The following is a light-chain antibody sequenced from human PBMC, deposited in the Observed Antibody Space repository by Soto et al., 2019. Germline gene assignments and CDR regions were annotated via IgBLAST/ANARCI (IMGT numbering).Light chain of an antibody. CDR2: NYD. CDR1: SSNLGDNT. CDR3: AAWDASLNGYV. V-gene: IGLV1-44*01. Sequence: QSVLTQPPSASGTPGQRVTISCSTSSSNLGDNTVNWYQQFPGTAPKLLIYNYDQRPSGVPDRFSGSKSGTSASLAISGLQSEDEADYYCAAWDASLNGYVFGTGTKLTVL. J-gene: IGLJ1*01.